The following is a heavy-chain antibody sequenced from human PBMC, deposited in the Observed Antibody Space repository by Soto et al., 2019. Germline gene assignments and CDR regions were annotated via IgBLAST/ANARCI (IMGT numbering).Heavy chain of an antibody. D-gene: IGHD3-10*01. V-gene: IGHV1-69*02. CDR2: VIPMLRMS. CDR1: GDTFNFYT. J-gene: IGHJ4*02. CDR3: ATNYGSGSTHFDY. Sequence: QVQLVQSGAEVRKPGSSVKVSCTASGDTFNFYTISWVRQAPGQGLEWMGRVIPMLRMSNYAQKFQGRVTVSEDKATSTAYMALSSLRSDDTAVYYCATNYGSGSTHFDYWGQGTLVTVS.